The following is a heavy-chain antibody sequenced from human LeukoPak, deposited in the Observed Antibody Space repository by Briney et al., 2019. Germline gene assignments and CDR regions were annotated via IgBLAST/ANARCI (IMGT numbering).Heavy chain of an antibody. V-gene: IGHV3-48*04. D-gene: IGHD6-6*01. Sequence: GGSLRLSCAASGFTFSIYTMNWVRQAPGKGLDWVSSISSSGSTIYYADSVKGRFTISRDNAKNSLYLQMNSLRAEDTAVYYCARVDSSSSDYWGQGTLVTVSS. CDR1: GFTFSIYT. J-gene: IGHJ4*02. CDR2: ISSSGSTI. CDR3: ARVDSSSSDY.